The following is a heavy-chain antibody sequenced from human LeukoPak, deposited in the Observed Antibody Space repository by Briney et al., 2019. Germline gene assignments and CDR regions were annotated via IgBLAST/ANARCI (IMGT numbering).Heavy chain of an antibody. CDR1: GFSVGGNY. J-gene: IGHJ3*02. CDR2: IYSDGSI. V-gene: IGHV3-53*01. CDR3: ARDRRRLRGMNGNGDAFDI. Sequence: GGSLRLFCAASGFSVGGNYISWVRQAPGKGLEWVSMIYSDGSIFHADSVKGRFTMSRENSKNTLDLRMNSLRVEDTAVYFCARDRRRLRGMNGNGDAFDIWGQGTMVTVSS. D-gene: IGHD1-1*01.